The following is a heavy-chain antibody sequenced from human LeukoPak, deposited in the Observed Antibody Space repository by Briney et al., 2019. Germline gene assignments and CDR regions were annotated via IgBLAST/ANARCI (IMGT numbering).Heavy chain of an antibody. CDR2: IDWDDDK. D-gene: IGHD1-26*01. Sequence: SGPTLVNPTQTLTLTCTFSGFSLSTNGMRVSWIRQPPGKALEWLARIDWDDDKFYSTSLKTRLTISKDTSKNQVVLTMTNMDPVDTATYYCARLNSGTYLDYWGQGTLVTVSS. J-gene: IGHJ4*02. CDR1: GFSLSTNGMR. V-gene: IGHV2-70*04. CDR3: ARLNSGTYLDY.